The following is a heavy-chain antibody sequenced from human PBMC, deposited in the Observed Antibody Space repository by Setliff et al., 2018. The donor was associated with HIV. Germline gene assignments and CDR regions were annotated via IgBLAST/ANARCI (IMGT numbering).Heavy chain of an antibody. Sequence: ASVKVSCKASGFSFDDYYIHWVRQAPGQGLEWMGCVIPNSGKTYYAQEFQGRVTMTSDTSINTAYMAVSWLTSDDTAIYYCARDLAYCSGGSCYRPFIYYFYYMDVWGKGATVTVSS. D-gene: IGHD2-15*01. CDR3: ARDLAYCSGGSCYRPFIYYFYYMDV. J-gene: IGHJ6*03. V-gene: IGHV1-2*02. CDR1: GFSFDDYY. CDR2: VIPNSGKT.